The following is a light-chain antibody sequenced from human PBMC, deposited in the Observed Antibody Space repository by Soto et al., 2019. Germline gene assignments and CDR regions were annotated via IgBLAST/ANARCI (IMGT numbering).Light chain of an antibody. Sequence: VVMTQSPATLSVCPGERATLSCRAGRSVISSYLAWYQQKPGQAPRLLIYGASSRATGIPDRFSGSGSGTDFTLTISRLEPENLAVYDCQQYGSSPPITLGTPPRPDI. CDR2: GAS. CDR3: QQYGSSPPIT. J-gene: IGKJ5*01. V-gene: IGKV3-20*01. CDR1: RSVISSY.